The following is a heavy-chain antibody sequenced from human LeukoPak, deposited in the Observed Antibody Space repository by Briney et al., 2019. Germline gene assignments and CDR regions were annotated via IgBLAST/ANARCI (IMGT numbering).Heavy chain of an antibody. J-gene: IGHJ5*02. CDR1: GGSISSGDYY. D-gene: IGHD3-3*01. V-gene: IGHV4-31*03. CDR3: ARVLWWSGYYNNWFDP. Sequence: SETLSLTCTVFGGSISSGDYYWSWIRQHPGKGLEWIGYIYYSGSTYYNPSLKSRVTISVDTSKNQFSLKLSSVTAADTAVYYCARVLWWSGYYNNWFDPWGQGTLVTVSS. CDR2: IYYSGST.